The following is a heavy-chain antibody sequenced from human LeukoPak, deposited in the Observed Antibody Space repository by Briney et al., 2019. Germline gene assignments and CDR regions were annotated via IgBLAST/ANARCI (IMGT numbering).Heavy chain of an antibody. D-gene: IGHD2-15*01. V-gene: IGHV3-9*03. CDR1: GFTFDDYA. J-gene: IGHJ3*02. CDR3: AKDIGGGGTSGRDAFDI. CDR2: ISWNSGSI. Sequence: PGGSLRLSCAASGFTFDDYAMHWVRQAPGKGLEWVSGISWNSGSIGYADSVKGRFTISRDNAKNSLYLQMNSLRAEDMALYYCAKDIGGGGTSGRDAFDIWGQGTMVTVSS.